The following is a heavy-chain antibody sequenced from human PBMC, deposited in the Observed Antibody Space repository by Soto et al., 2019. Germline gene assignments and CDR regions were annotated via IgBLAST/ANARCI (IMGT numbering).Heavy chain of an antibody. Sequence: GGSLRLSCAASGFTFSNAWMNWVRQAPGKGLEWVGRIKSKTDGGTTDYAAPVKGRFTISRDDSKNTLYLQMNSLKTEDTAVYYCTTSGYYGSGSRNYYGMDVWGQGTTVTVSS. CDR2: IKSKTDGGTT. D-gene: IGHD3-10*01. CDR3: TTSGYYGSGSRNYYGMDV. CDR1: GFTFSNAW. V-gene: IGHV3-15*07. J-gene: IGHJ6*02.